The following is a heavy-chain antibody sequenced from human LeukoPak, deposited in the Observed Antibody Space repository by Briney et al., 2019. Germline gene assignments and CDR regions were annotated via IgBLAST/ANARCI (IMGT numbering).Heavy chain of an antibody. D-gene: IGHD5-24*01. CDR3: ARRTPRGPHGYSIDF. V-gene: IGHV1-8*02. CDR2: MNPNSGNT. Sequence: ASVKVSCKASEYTFKNYDINWVRQATGQGLEWIGWMNPNSGNTGFAQKFQDRVSMTRDTSINTAYMELTSLRSGDTSLYYCARRTPRGPHGYSIDFCGQGTVVIVYS. CDR1: EYTFKNYD. J-gene: IGHJ4*02.